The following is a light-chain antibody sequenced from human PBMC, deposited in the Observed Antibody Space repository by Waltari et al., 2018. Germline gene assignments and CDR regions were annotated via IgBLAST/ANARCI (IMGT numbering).Light chain of an antibody. CDR3: QKYGTLPGT. Sequence: EIVLTQSPGTLSLSPGARATLSCRASQSVRRTLAWYQQKPGQAPRLLIYDASTRATGIPDRFSGSGSGTDFSLTISRLEPEDFAVYFCQKYGTLPGTFGQGTKVEIK. J-gene: IGKJ1*01. CDR1: QSVRRT. CDR2: DAS. V-gene: IGKV3-20*01.